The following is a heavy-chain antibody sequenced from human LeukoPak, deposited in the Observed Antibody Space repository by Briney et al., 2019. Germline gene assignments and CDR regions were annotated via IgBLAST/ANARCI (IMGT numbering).Heavy chain of an antibody. CDR1: GFTFSSYT. CDR3: ARIATVRYMDV. CDR2: ISSSSIYK. J-gene: IGHJ6*03. D-gene: IGHD4-17*01. Sequence: PGGSLRLSCGASGFTFSSYTMKWVRQAPGKGLEWVSSISSSSIYKYYADSVKGRFTISRDNARKSLYLQMNSLRVEDTAVYYCARIATVRYMDVWGKGTTVTVSS. V-gene: IGHV3-21*01.